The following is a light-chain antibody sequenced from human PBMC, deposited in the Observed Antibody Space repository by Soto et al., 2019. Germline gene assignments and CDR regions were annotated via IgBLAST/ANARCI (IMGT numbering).Light chain of an antibody. J-gene: IGKJ1*01. CDR1: QSISSN. Sequence: EIVMTQSPATLSVSPGERATLSCRASQSISSNLAWYQRKPGQAPRLLIYAASARATGIPATLSGSGSGTEFTLTISSLQSEDYAVYYCQQYNNWPRTFGQGTKVEI. CDR3: QQYNNWPRT. V-gene: IGKV3-15*01. CDR2: AAS.